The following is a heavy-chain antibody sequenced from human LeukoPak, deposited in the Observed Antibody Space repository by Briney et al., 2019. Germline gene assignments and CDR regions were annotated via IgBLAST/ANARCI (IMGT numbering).Heavy chain of an antibody. J-gene: IGHJ5*02. D-gene: IGHD2-2*01. CDR2: INPNSGGT. Sequence: ASVKVSCKASGYTFTCYYMHWVRQAPGQGLELMGWINPNSGGTNYAQKFQGRVTMTRDTSISTAYMELSRLRSDDTAVYYCARAPGYCSSTSCQSRIWFDPWGQGTLVTVSS. V-gene: IGHV1-2*02. CDR1: GYTFTCYY. CDR3: ARAPGYCSSTSCQSRIWFDP.